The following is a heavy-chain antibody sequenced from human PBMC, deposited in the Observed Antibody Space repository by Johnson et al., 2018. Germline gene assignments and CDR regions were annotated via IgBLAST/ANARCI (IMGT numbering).Heavy chain of an antibody. CDR1: GFMISTYA. CDR3: ARDFSSRWYNYMDV. Sequence: QVQLQESGGGVVQPGRSLRLSCTASGFMISTYAMHWVRQAPGKGLDWVAVISYDGSNKYYADSVKGRFTVSRDTSKNTLYLQMKSLRPEDTGVYYFARDFSSRWYNYMDVWGKGTTVTVTS. J-gene: IGHJ6*03. CDR2: ISYDGSNK. V-gene: IGHV3-30-3*01. D-gene: IGHD6-13*01.